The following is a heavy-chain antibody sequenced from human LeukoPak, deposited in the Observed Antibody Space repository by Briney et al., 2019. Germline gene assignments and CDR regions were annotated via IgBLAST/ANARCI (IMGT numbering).Heavy chain of an antibody. D-gene: IGHD1-1*01. Sequence: GGSLRLSCAASGFTFSSNAMHWVRQAPGKGLEWVAIISYDGSNKYYADSVKGRFTISRDKSKNTLYLQMNSLRAEDTAVYYCARGMWSPGVLYYYMDVWGKGTTVTVSS. V-gene: IGHV3-30*04. CDR3: ARGMWSPGVLYYYMDV. CDR1: GFTFSSNA. CDR2: ISYDGSNK. J-gene: IGHJ6*03.